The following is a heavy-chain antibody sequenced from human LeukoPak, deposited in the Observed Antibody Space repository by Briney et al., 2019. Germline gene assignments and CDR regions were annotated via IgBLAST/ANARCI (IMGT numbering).Heavy chain of an antibody. V-gene: IGHV4-39*01. J-gene: IGHJ4*02. CDR3: SRRKGGTMEDY. D-gene: IGHD1-7*01. CDR1: GGSISSSSYY. CDR2: IFSSGSA. Sequence: PSETLSLTCTVSGGSISSSSYYWVWVRQPPGKGLEWIGTIFSSGSAFYNPSLESRVTMSVDTPKNQFSLKLSSVTAADTAVYYCSRRKGGTMEDYWGQGTLVTVSS.